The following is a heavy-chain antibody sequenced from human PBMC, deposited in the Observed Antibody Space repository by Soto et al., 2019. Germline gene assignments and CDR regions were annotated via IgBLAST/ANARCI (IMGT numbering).Heavy chain of an antibody. V-gene: IGHV3-48*01. CDR2: IGNSFNSI. CDR3: ASHPRDSSGYWYYFDY. D-gene: IGHD3-22*01. Sequence: PGGSLRLSCAASGFTFTSYSMNWVRQAPGKGLEWISHIGNSFNSINYADSVKGRFTISRDNAKNSLYLQMNSLRAEDTAVYYCASHPRDSSGYWYYFDYWGQGTLVTVSS. J-gene: IGHJ4*02. CDR1: GFTFTSYS.